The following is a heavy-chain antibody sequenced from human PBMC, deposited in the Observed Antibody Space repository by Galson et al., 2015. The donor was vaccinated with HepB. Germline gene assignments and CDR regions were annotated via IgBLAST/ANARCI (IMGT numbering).Heavy chain of an antibody. CDR3: ARDSRLELHLNNYYSYGMDV. Sequence: SVKVSCKASGYDFNKYGLSWVRQVPRQGLEWMGWVSGYDGSANYAPKFKGRVTMTTQTSTDPAFMEMRSLRAADTAVYFCARDSRLELHLNNYYSYGMDVWGQGTAVLVS. J-gene: IGHJ6*02. D-gene: IGHD1-7*01. V-gene: IGHV1-18*01. CDR1: GYDFNKYG. CDR2: VSGYDGSA.